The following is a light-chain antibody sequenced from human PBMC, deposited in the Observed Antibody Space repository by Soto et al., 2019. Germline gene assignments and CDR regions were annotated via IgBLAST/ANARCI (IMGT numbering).Light chain of an antibody. CDR1: QSLSSSY. J-gene: IGKJ1*01. CDR2: GAS. Sequence: EIVLTQSPGTLSLSPGERATLSCRASQSLSSSYLAWYQQKPGKAPRLLLYGASSRPTGLPDRFSGSESGTDSTLTLGGLEPEKFAVYYCQKFASAPEPFGQGTRWIS. V-gene: IGKV3-20*01. CDR3: QKFASAPEP.